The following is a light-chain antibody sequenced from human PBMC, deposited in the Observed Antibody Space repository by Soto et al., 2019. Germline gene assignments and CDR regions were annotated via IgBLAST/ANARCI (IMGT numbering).Light chain of an antibody. CDR2: DAS. Sequence: DIQMTQSPSSLSASVGDRVTITCQASQDISNYLNWYQQKPGKAPKLLIYDASNLETGVPSRFSGSGSGTDFTFTISSLQPEDIATYYCQQYDNLFLTFGGGTKVETK. V-gene: IGKV1-33*01. CDR3: QQYDNLFLT. J-gene: IGKJ4*01. CDR1: QDISNY.